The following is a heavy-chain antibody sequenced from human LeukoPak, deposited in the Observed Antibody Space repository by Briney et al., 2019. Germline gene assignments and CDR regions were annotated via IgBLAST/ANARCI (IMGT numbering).Heavy chain of an antibody. J-gene: IGHJ4*02. Sequence: GGSLRLSCAVSGFTFSDYYMSWIRQAPGKGLEWVSYISSGGSTISHADSVKGRFTISRDNAENSLYLQMNSLRAEDTAVYYCAREVAVGIGAYNYWGQGTLVTVSS. D-gene: IGHD6-13*01. CDR2: ISSGGSTI. V-gene: IGHV3-11*01. CDR3: AREVAVGIGAYNY. CDR1: GFTFSDYY.